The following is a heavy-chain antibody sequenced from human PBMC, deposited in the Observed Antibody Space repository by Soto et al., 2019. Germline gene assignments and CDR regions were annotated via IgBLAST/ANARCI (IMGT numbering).Heavy chain of an antibody. CDR1: GGSINTDYW. J-gene: IGHJ4*02. D-gene: IGHD3-16*01. CDR2: IHHSGST. Sequence: QVQLQESGPGLVKPSGTLSLTCAVSGGSINTDYWWSWVRQPPGKGLEWIGEIHHSGSTNYIQSLKSRVTMSLDNFNNQASLKLSSVTAADTALYYCARGFDYRWVYWGQGTLVTVSS. CDR3: ARGFDYRWVY. V-gene: IGHV4-4*02.